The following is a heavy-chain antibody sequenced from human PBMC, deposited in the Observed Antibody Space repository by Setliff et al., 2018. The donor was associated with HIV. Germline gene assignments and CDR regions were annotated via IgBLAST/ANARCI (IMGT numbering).Heavy chain of an antibody. V-gene: IGHV4-61*02. CDR2: IYTSGST. CDR3: ARRSPGGGYYMDV. Sequence: KTSETLSLTCTVSGGSISSGNYYWSWIRQPAGKGLEWIGRIYTSGSTNYNPSLKSRVTISLDTSKNQFSLNLSSVTAADTAVYYCARRSPGGGYYMDVWGKGTTVTVSS. D-gene: IGHD3-16*01. CDR1: GGSISSGNYY. J-gene: IGHJ6*03.